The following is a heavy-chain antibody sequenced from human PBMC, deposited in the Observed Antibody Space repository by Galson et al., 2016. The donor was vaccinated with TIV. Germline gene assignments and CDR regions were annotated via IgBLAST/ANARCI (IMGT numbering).Heavy chain of an antibody. Sequence: TCSVSGASMNDYYWSWIRQPPGKGLEWIGFIYDSGTTNYNPTLERRATISLDASRHQFFLKLTSVTAADSAVYYCVRTDYFDYSLDRWGQGTLVTVSS. J-gene: IGHJ5*02. CDR2: IYDSGTT. CDR1: GASMNDYY. V-gene: IGHV4-59*01. CDR3: VRTDYFDYSLDR. D-gene: IGHD3-3*01.